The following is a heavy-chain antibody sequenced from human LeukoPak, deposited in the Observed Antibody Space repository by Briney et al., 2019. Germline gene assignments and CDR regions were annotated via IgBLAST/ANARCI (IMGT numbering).Heavy chain of an antibody. V-gene: IGHV3-7*01. D-gene: IGHD6-19*01. Sequence: GGSLRLSCAASGFTFTNYWMTWVRQAPGKGLEWVANIDQNGRNRYYVDSVKGRFTISRDNAKNSLFLQMDSLRAEDRAVYYCARDRSSGCDYWGQGILVTVAS. J-gene: IGHJ4*02. CDR3: ARDRSSGCDY. CDR2: IDQNGRNR. CDR1: GFTFTNYW.